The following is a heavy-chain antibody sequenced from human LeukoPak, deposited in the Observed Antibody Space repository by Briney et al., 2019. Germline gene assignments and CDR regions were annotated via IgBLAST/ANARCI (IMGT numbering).Heavy chain of an antibody. CDR2: IGDSGGST. CDR1: GVTFRGYS. CDR3: AKGLN. D-gene: IGHD2-8*01. V-gene: IGHV3-23*01. Sequence: GGSLRLSCVVSGVTFRGYSMSWVRQGPGKGLEWVSTIGDSGGSTYYAASVKGRFTISRDNSKNTSHLQMNSLAAEDTAVYCCAKGLNCGQGRLVTVSS. J-gene: IGHJ4*02.